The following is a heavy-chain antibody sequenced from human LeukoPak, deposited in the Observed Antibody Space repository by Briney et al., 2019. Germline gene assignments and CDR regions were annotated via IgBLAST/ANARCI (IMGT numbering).Heavy chain of an antibody. CDR2: ISAYNGNT. Sequence: ATVKVSCKASGYTFTGYYMHWVRQTPGQGLEWMGWISAYNGNTNYAQKLQGRVTMTTDTSTSTAYMELRSLRSDDTAVYYCARLGEGEAAAAFDYWGQGTLVTVSS. J-gene: IGHJ4*02. CDR1: GYTFTGYY. CDR3: ARLGEGEAAAAFDY. D-gene: IGHD6-13*01. V-gene: IGHV1-18*04.